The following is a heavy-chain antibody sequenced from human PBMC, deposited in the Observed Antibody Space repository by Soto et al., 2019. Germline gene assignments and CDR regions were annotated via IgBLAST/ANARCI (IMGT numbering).Heavy chain of an antibody. CDR2: ISLYSDGT. J-gene: IGHJ5*02. Sequence: ASVTVSWQGSGYTFTSYGVTWVRQAPGQPLEWLGWISLYSDGTNYAQKFQGRVSMTTDTSTTTAYMELRSLRSDDTAVYYCARVVPGAEAWFGPWGQGTLVTVSS. V-gene: IGHV1-18*04. CDR1: GYTFTSYG. D-gene: IGHD2-2*01. CDR3: ARVVPGAEAWFGP.